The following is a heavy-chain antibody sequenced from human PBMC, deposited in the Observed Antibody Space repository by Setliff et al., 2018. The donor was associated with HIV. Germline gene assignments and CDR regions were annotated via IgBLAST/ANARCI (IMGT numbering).Heavy chain of an antibody. CDR2: ISGSGDIT. D-gene: IGHD3-10*01. CDR1: GFSFRSYA. CDR3: ARGPGARITMVRGVKDY. J-gene: IGHJ4*02. Sequence: PGESLKISCAASGFSFRSYAVSWVRQAPGKGLEWVSVISGSGDITYYRESVKGRFTVSRDNSNNTVYLQMNSLRAEDTAMYYCARGPGARITMVRGVKDYWGQGTLVTVSS. V-gene: IGHV3-23*01.